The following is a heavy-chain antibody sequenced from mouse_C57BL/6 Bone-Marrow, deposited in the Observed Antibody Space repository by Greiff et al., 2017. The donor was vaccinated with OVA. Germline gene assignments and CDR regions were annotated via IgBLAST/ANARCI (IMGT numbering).Heavy chain of an antibody. D-gene: IGHD2-4*01. J-gene: IGHJ3*01. V-gene: IGHV1-26*01. CDR3: ARKDYDWAWFAY. CDR2: INPNNGGT. CDR1: GYTFTDYY. Sequence: VQLQQSGPELVKPGASVKISCKASGYTFTDYYMNWVKQSHGKSLEWIGDINPNNGGTRYNQKFKGKATLTVDKSSSTAYMELRSLTSEDSAVYYCARKDYDWAWFAYWGQGTLVTVSA.